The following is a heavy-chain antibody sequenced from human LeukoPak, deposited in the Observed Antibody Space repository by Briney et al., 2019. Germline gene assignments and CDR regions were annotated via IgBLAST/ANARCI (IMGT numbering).Heavy chain of an antibody. J-gene: IGHJ3*02. CDR3: ARDFRYTSPHIDAFDI. CDR2: ISPYNGNT. D-gene: IGHD3-16*02. V-gene: IGHV1-18*01. Sequence: GASVKVSCKASGYTFTSYGISWVRQAPGQGLEWMGWISPYNGNTNHAHKVQGRVTMTTDTATSTAYMELRSLRSDDTAVYYCARDFRYTSPHIDAFDIWSQGTMVTVSP. CDR1: GYTFTSYG.